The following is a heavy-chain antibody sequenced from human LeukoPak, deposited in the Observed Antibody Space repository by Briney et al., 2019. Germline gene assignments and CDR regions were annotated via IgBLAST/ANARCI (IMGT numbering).Heavy chain of an antibody. Sequence: GGSLRLSCAASGFTFSTYWMHWVRQVPGKGLVWVSRTNSDGSSTSYADSVKGRFTISRDNAKNTLYLQMNSLRAEDTAVYYCAKTGVTVYYFDYWDQGTLVTVSS. CDR1: GFTFSTYW. CDR3: AKTGVTVYYFDY. J-gene: IGHJ4*02. D-gene: IGHD2-21*02. V-gene: IGHV3-74*01. CDR2: TNSDGSST.